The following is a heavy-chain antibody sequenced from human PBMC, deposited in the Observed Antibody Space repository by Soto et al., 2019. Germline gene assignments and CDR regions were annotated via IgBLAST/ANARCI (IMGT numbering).Heavy chain of an antibody. CDR2: ISSSSSTI. J-gene: IGHJ5*02. D-gene: IGHD6-19*01. Sequence: GSLRLSCAASGFTFSSYSMNWVRQAPGKGLEWVSYISSSSSTIYYADSVKGRFTISRDNAKNSLYLQMNSLRAEDTAVYYCAREDSSGWLNWFDPWGQGTLVTVSS. CDR3: AREDSSGWLNWFDP. V-gene: IGHV3-48*01. CDR1: GFTFSSYS.